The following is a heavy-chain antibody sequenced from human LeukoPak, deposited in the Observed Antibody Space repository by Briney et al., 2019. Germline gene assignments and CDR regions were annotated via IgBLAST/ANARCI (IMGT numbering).Heavy chain of an antibody. CDR3: SRILGISVAGTYDY. V-gene: IGHV3-69-1*02. CDR1: GFTFTDFN. D-gene: IGHD6-19*01. CDR2: ITSTTNI. J-gene: IGHJ4*02. Sequence: PGGSLRLSCAASGFTFTDFNMNWVRQPPGKRLRGVASITSTTNIYYADSVKGRFTIYRDNAKNSMYLQMNSLRADDTAVYFCSRILGISVAGTYDYWGQGTLVTVSS.